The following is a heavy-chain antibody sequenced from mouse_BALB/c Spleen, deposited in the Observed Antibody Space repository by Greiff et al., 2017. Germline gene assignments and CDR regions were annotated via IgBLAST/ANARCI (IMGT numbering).Heavy chain of an antibody. Sequence: VQRVESGPGLVAPSQSLSITCTVSGFSLTGYGVNWVRQPPGKGLEWLGVIWAGGSTNYNSALMSRLSISKDNSKSQVFLKMNSLQTDDTAMYYCARDLDYRFAYWGQGTLVTVSA. CDR3: ARDLDYRFAY. V-gene: IGHV2-9*02. CDR1: GFSLTGYG. D-gene: IGHD2-12*01. CDR2: IWAGGST. J-gene: IGHJ3*01.